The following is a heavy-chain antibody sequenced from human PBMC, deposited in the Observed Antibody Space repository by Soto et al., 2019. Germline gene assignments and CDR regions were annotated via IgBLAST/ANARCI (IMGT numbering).Heavy chain of an antibody. J-gene: IGHJ6*02. Sequence: SQTLSLTCVISGDSVSSNSAAWNWIRQSPSRGLEWLGRTYYRSKWYNDYAVSVKSRITINPDTSKNQFSLQLNSVTPEGTAVYYCARGSPYSSGRSPHYYYYYGMDVWGQGTTVTVSS. CDR3: ARGSPYSSGRSPHYYYYYGMDV. D-gene: IGHD6-19*01. CDR1: GDSVSSNSAA. CDR2: TYYRSKWYN. V-gene: IGHV6-1*01.